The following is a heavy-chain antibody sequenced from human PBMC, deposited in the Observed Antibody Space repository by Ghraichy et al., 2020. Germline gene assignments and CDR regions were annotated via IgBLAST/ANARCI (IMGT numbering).Heavy chain of an antibody. V-gene: IGHV1-8*01. D-gene: IGHD6-13*01. J-gene: IGHJ6*02. Sequence: ASGKVSCKASGYTFTSYDINWVRQATGQGLEWMGWMNPNSGNTGYAQKFQGRVTMTRNTSISTAYMELSSLRSEDTAVYYCARGQLVRGYYYYGMDVWGQGTTVTVSS. CDR3: ARGQLVRGYYYYGMDV. CDR1: GYTFTSYD. CDR2: MNPNSGNT.